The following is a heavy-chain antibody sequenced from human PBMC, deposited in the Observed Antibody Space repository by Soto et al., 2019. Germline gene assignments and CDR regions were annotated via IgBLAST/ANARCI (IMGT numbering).Heavy chain of an antibody. CDR1: GFTFSGFA. J-gene: IGHJ4*02. CDR3: AKRSGGFSEFDY. Sequence: EVQLLESGGGLVQPGGSLRLSCAASGFTFSGFAMNWVRQPPGKGLEWVSSVDYTGSYTFYAASVKGRFTISRDNAKNMVYLELHSLRAEDTAVYYCAKRSGGFSEFDYCGQGTLVIVSS. V-gene: IGHV3-23*01. CDR2: VDYTGSYT. D-gene: IGHD5-12*01.